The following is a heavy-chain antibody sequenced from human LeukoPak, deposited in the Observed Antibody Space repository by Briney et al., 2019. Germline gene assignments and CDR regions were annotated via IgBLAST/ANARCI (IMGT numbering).Heavy chain of an antibody. CDR3: ARDNPPDY. Sequence: GGSLRLSCAASGFTFSSYGMHWVRQAPGKGLEWVANIKQDGSGKSYVESVRGRFTISRDNAKNSLYLQLNSLRAEDTALYYCARDNPPDYWGQGTLVTVSS. CDR2: IKQDGSGK. V-gene: IGHV3-7*03. J-gene: IGHJ4*02. CDR1: GFTFSSYG.